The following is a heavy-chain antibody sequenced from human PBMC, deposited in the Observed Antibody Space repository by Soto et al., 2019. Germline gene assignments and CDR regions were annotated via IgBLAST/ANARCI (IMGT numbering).Heavy chain of an antibody. J-gene: IGHJ6*02. V-gene: IGHV5-51*01. D-gene: IGHD6-6*01. CDR3: ARRSGIAAREVYGMDF. Sequence: PGECLKSSCKGSGYSFTSDWIGWVRQMPGKGLEWMGIIYPGDSDTRYSPSFQGQVTISADKSISTAYLQWSSLKASDTAMYYCARRSGIAAREVYGMDFWGQGTTDPVSS. CDR2: IYPGDSDT. CDR1: GYSFTSDW.